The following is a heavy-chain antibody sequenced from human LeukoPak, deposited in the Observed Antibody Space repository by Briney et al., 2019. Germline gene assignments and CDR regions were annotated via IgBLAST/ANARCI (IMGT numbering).Heavy chain of an antibody. V-gene: IGHV1-8*01. CDR2: MNPNSGNT. D-gene: IGHD2-2*01. Sequence: ASVKVSCKASGYTFTSYDINWVRQATGQGLEWMGWMNPNSGNTGYAQKFQGRVTMTRDTSISTAYMELSRLRSDDTAVYYCAREGYCSSTSCYGWFDPWGQGTLVAVSS. CDR3: AREGYCSSTSCYGWFDP. CDR1: GYTFTSYD. J-gene: IGHJ5*02.